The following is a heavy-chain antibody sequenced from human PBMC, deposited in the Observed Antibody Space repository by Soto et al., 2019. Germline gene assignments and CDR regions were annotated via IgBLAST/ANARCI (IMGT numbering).Heavy chain of an antibody. CDR3: ARDGSGSHYGGLCY. D-gene: IGHD3-10*01. V-gene: IGHV3-30*01. Sequence: DSVKGRFTISRDNSKNTMYLHMNSLRAEDTAVYYCARDGSGSHYGGLCYWGQGTLVTVSS. J-gene: IGHJ4*02.